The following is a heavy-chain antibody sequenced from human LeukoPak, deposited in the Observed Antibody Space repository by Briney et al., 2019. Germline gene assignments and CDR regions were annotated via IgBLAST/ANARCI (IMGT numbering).Heavy chain of an antibody. D-gene: IGHD2-15*01. J-gene: IGHJ4*02. CDR2: LYEDGRI. V-gene: IGHV3-53*01. CDR3: ARGGGYYPIDY. CDR1: GFPVDSNY. Sequence: HSGGSLRLSCAASGFPVDSNYMNWVRQAPGKGLEWVSVLYEDGRIYYADSVKGRFTISRDTSKNILSLQLNGLRAEDTAVYYCARGGGYYPIDYWGQGTLVTVSS.